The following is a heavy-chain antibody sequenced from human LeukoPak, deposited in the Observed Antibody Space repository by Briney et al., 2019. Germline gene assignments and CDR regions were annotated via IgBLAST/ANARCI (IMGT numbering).Heavy chain of an antibody. CDR1: GYTFTGYY. CDR3: ASVLKQLWLFGYFDY. CDR2: INPDSGGT. Sequence: ASVKVSCKASGYTFTGYYMHWVRQAPGQGLEWMGWINPDSGGTNYAQKFQGRVTITADESTSTAYMELSSLRSEDTAVYYCASVLKQLWLFGYFDYWGQGTLVTVSS. D-gene: IGHD5-18*01. J-gene: IGHJ4*02. V-gene: IGHV1-2*02.